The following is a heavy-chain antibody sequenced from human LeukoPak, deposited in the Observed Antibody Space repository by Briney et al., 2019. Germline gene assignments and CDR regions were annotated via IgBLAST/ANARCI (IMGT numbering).Heavy chain of an antibody. D-gene: IGHD2-2*01. CDR1: GFTFSSYA. CDR3: AKGSSTSCYDAFDI. Sequence: PGGSLRLSWAASGFTFSSYAMHWVRQAPGKGLEWVAVISYDGSNKYYADSVKGRFTISRDNSKNTLYLQMNSLRAEDTAVYYCAKGSSTSCYDAFDIWGQGTMVTVSS. V-gene: IGHV3-30-3*01. CDR2: ISYDGSNK. J-gene: IGHJ3*02.